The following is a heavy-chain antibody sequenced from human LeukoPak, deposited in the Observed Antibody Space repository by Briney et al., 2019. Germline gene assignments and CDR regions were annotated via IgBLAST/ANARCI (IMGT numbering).Heavy chain of an antibody. CDR3: ARLIEGDAFDI. V-gene: IGHV4-59*08. CDR1: GGSISSYY. Sequence: PSETLSLTCTVSGGSISSYYWGWIRQPPGKGLEWIEYVFYSGNTNYNPSLKSRVSISVDTSKNQFSLRLTSVTAADTAVYYCARLIEGDAFDIWGQGTTVTVSS. D-gene: IGHD3-16*01. CDR2: VFYSGNT. J-gene: IGHJ3*02.